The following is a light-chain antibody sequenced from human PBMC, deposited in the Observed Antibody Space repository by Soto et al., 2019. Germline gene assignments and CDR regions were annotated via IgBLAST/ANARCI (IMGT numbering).Light chain of an antibody. V-gene: IGKV1-9*01. CDR3: QQVNSFPPFT. J-gene: IGKJ4*01. Sequence: DIQLTQSPSFLSASVGDRVTITCRASQDINSSLAWYQQKPGKAPKILMYAASSLESWVPSRFSGSGSGTEFTLTISSLQPDDFATYYCQQVNSFPPFTFGGGTTVEIK. CDR2: AAS. CDR1: QDINSS.